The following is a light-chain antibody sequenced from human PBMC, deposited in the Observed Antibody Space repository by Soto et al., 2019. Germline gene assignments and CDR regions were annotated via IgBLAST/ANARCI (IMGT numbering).Light chain of an antibody. V-gene: IGKV1-33*01. CDR3: QQTLSVPRT. CDR2: DAS. CDR1: QNINNY. Sequence: DIQMTQSPSSLSASVGDRVTITCQASQNINNYLNWYQQKPGRAPKLLIYDASNLEAGVPSRFRGSGSGTDFTLTITGLQPEDSATYYCQQTLSVPRTFGLGTKVDIK. J-gene: IGKJ1*01.